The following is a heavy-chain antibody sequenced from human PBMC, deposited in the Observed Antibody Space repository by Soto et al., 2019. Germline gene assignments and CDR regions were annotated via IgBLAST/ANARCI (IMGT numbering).Heavy chain of an antibody. J-gene: IGHJ4*02. Sequence: QVQLVQSGAEVKEPGASVRVSCKTSGYAFTSYGFSWVRQAPGQGLEWMAWISAKNGDTKSAEKFQGRGTWTTDASTRTAYRELRSLRSDDTAIYYGARDFRDRCSGSSGIYFDSWGQGTLVTVSS. V-gene: IGHV1-18*01. CDR2: ISAKNGDT. D-gene: IGHD6-25*01. CDR1: GYAFTSYG. CDR3: ARDFRDRCSGSSGIYFDS.